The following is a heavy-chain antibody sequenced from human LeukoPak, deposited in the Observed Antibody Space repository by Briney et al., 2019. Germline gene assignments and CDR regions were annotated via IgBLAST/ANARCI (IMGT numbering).Heavy chain of an antibody. CDR1: GFTFSGSA. V-gene: IGHV3-73*01. Sequence: GGSLRLSCAASGFTFSGSAIHWVRQSSGKGLEWVGQIDKKDKGYATATAYAASVKGRFTISRDDSINTAYLQMKSLKTEDTALYYCTRDSGTYNWLDPWRQVTLVT. J-gene: IGHJ5*02. CDR3: TRDSGTYNWLDP. D-gene: IGHD1-26*01. CDR2: IDKKDKGYATAT.